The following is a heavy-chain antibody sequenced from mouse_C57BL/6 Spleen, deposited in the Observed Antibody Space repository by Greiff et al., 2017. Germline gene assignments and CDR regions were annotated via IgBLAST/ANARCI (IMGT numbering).Heavy chain of an antibody. CDR3: ARDSSGYTWFAY. V-gene: IGHV1-50*01. CDR1: GYTFTSYW. J-gene: IGHJ3*01. CDR2: IDPSDSYT. D-gene: IGHD3-2*02. Sequence: VQLQQPGAELVKPGASVKLSCKASGYTFTSYWMQWVKQRPGQGLEWIGEIDPSDSYTNYNQKFKGKATLTVDTSSSTAYMQLSSLTSEDSAVYYWARDSSGYTWFAYWGQGTLVTVSA.